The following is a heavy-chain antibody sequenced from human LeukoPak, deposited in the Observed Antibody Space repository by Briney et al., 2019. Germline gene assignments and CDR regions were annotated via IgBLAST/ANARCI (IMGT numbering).Heavy chain of an antibody. J-gene: IGHJ4*02. CDR1: GFPFNNYW. D-gene: IGHD1-26*01. V-gene: IGHV3-7*04. Sequence: GGSLRLSCAASGFPFNNYWMAWVRQAPGRGLEWVANIKQDESYKNSVDSVKGRFTISRDNAKNSLYLQMNSLRAEDTAVYYCARDSAGSLDYWGQGTLVTVSS. CDR2: IKQDESYK. CDR3: ARDSAGSLDY.